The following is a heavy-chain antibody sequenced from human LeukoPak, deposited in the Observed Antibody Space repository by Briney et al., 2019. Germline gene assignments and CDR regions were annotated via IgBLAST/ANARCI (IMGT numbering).Heavy chain of an antibody. D-gene: IGHD6-25*01. Sequence: GASVKVSCKASGYTFTNYYMHWVRQAPGQGLEWMGRINPNSGGTNYAQKFQGRVTMTRDTSSSTAYMDLSRLRSDDTAVYYCARDGSSSGGMDVWAKGPRSPSPQ. CDR3: ARDGSSSGGMDV. V-gene: IGHV1-2*06. CDR1: GYTFTNYY. J-gene: IGHJ6*04. CDR2: INPNSGGT.